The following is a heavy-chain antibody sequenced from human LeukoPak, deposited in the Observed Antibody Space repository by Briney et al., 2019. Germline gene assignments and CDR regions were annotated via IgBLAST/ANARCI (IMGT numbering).Heavy chain of an antibody. D-gene: IGHD3-22*01. Sequence: GGSLRLSCAASGFTFSSYSMNWVRQAPGKGLEWVSYISSSSSTIYYADSVKGRFTISIDNAKNSLYLQMNSLRDEDTAVYYCARDAYYDSSGYYYDYWGQGTLVTVSS. CDR1: GFTFSSYS. J-gene: IGHJ4*02. V-gene: IGHV3-48*02. CDR3: ARDAYYDSSGYYYDY. CDR2: ISSSSSTI.